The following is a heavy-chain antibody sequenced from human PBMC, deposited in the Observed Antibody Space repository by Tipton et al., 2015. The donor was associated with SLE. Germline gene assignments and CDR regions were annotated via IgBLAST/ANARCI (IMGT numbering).Heavy chain of an antibody. CDR1: GFTFNRYA. CDR2: IYSGGTTT. CDR3: ARDRSGDQFSAYDI. D-gene: IGHD1-26*01. Sequence: SLRLSCAAPGFTFNRYAMSWVRQAPGKGLGWVSVIYSGGTTTYYADSVKGRFTISGDNSKNTLYLQMNSLRAEDTAVYYCARDRSGDQFSAYDIWGQGTMVTVSS. V-gene: IGHV3-23*03. J-gene: IGHJ3*02.